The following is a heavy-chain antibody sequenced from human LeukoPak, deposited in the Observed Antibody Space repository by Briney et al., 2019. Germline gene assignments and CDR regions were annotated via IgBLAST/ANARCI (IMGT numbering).Heavy chain of an antibody. D-gene: IGHD2-8*01. Sequence: SGTLSLTCGVSGGSISNTNWWSWVRQRPGQGLEWIGEISLTGLTHYNPSLESRVTVSLDKSKNQLSLNLTSVTAADTAVYYCSRENGAFSPFGYWGQGTLVPVLS. V-gene: IGHV4-4*02. CDR1: GGSISNTNW. J-gene: IGHJ4*02. CDR2: ISLTGLT. CDR3: SRENGAFSPFGY.